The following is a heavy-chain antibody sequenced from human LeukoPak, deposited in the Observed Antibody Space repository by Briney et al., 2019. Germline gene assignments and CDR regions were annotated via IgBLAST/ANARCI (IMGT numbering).Heavy chain of an antibody. D-gene: IGHD3-22*01. CDR3: ARESGGYTDY. CDR2: IYTSGTT. Sequence: SETLSLTCTVSGGSISSYYWSWIRQPAGKGLEWIGRIYTSGTTNYNPSLKSRVTISVDKSKDQFSLKLSSVPAADTAVYYCARESGGYTDYWGQGTLVTVSS. V-gene: IGHV4-4*07. CDR1: GGSISSYY. J-gene: IGHJ4*02.